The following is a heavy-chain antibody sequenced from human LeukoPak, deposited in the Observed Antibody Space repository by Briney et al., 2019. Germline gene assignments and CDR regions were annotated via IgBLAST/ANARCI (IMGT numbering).Heavy chain of an antibody. CDR1: GGSISSYY. CDR3: ARVWDFAFDI. Sequence: SETLSLTCTVSGGSISSYYWSWIRQPPGKGLEWIGYIYYSGSTNYNPSLKSRVTISVDTSKNQFFLKLSSVTAADTAVYYCARVWDFAFDIWGQGTMVTVSS. D-gene: IGHD1-26*01. J-gene: IGHJ3*02. V-gene: IGHV4-59*01. CDR2: IYYSGST.